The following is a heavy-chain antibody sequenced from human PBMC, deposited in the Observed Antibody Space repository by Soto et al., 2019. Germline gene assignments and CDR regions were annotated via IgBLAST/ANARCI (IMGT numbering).Heavy chain of an antibody. CDR2: ISAYNGNT. CDR1: GYTFTSYG. CDR3: ARDSGAATTNWFDP. V-gene: IGHV1-18*01. D-gene: IGHD4-4*01. Sequence: ASVKVSCKASGYTFTSYGISWVRQAPGQGLEWMGWISAYNGNTNYSQKLQGRVTMTTDTSTSTAYMELRSLRSDHTAVYYCARDSGAATTNWFDPWGQGTLVTVSS. J-gene: IGHJ5*02.